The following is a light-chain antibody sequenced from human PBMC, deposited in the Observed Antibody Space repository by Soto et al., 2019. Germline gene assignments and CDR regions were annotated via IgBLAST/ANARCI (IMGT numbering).Light chain of an antibody. CDR1: QSVSSNY. V-gene: IGKV3-20*01. CDR2: GAS. J-gene: IGKJ4*01. CDR3: QQYGSSHPLT. Sequence: EIILQQSPGTLSLSPVEIATLSCMASQSVSSNYLAWYQQKPGQAPRLLIYGASSRATGIPDRFSGSGSGTDFTLTISRLEPEDFVVYYCQQYGSSHPLTFGGGTRWIS.